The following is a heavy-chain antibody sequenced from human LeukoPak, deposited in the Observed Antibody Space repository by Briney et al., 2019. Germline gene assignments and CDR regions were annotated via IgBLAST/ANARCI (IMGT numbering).Heavy chain of an antibody. CDR1: GSNFSTYW. Sequence: GASLQISCEGSGSNFSTYWIGWGRPLPGKRLEGMGSIYPGDSDTRYSPSLQGQVTISADRSTSTAYLQWSSLKASDTAIYYCARSALSSGSLYYFEYWGQGTLVTVSS. V-gene: IGHV5-51*01. CDR3: ARSALSSGSLYYFEY. CDR2: IYPGDSDT. J-gene: IGHJ4*02. D-gene: IGHD1-26*01.